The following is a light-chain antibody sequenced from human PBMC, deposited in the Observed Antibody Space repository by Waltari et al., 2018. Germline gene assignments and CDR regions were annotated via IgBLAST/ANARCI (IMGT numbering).Light chain of an antibody. J-gene: IGKJ4*01. CDR1: QYVKNN. CDR2: KAS. CDR3: QEYDSLPIT. V-gene: IGKV1-5*03. Sequence: DIQMTQSPSTLLASVGDRGTRTCRASQYVKNNLAWFQQKPGKAPKVLIHKASRLESGVPSRFSGSGFGTEFILSISSLQPDDFATYYCQEYDSLPITFGGGTKVEIK.